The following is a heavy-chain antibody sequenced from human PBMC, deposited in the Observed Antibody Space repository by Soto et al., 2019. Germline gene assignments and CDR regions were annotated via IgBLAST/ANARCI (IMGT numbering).Heavy chain of an antibody. Sequence: TLSLTCTVSGGSISSGGYYWTWIRQHPGKGLEWIGYIYYSGSTYYNPSLKSRVTISVDTSKNQFSLKLSSVTAADTAVYYCARGFRRQGCMDVWGQGTTVTVSS. CDR3: ARGFRRQGCMDV. CDR1: GGSISSGGYY. V-gene: IGHV4-31*03. CDR2: IYYSGST. J-gene: IGHJ6*02.